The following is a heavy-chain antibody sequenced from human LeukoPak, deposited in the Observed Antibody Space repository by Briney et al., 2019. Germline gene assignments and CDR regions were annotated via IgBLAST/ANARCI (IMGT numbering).Heavy chain of an antibody. J-gene: IGHJ6*03. D-gene: IGHD6-19*01. V-gene: IGHV4-39*07. Sequence: SETLSLTCTVSGGSISSSSYYWGWIRQPPGKGLEWIGSIYYTGSTYYNPSLKSRVTISVDTSKNQFSLKLSSVTAADTAVYYCCRLAYYYYYMDVWGKGTTVTVSS. CDR1: GGSISSSSYY. CDR3: CRLAYYYYYMDV. CDR2: IYYTGST.